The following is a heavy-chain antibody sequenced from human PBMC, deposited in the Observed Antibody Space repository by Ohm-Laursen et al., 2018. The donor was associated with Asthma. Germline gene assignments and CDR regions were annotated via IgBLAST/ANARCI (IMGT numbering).Heavy chain of an antibody. CDR1: GGTFSSYA. V-gene: IGHV1-69*01. Sequence: VKVSCKASGGTFSSYAISWVRQAPGQGLEWMGGIIPIFGTANYAQKFQGRVTITADESTSTAYMELSSLRSEDTAVYYCASGSNRVVPAAILDYWGQGTLVTVSS. CDR2: IIPIFGTA. J-gene: IGHJ4*02. CDR3: ASGSNRVVPAAILDY. D-gene: IGHD2-2*01.